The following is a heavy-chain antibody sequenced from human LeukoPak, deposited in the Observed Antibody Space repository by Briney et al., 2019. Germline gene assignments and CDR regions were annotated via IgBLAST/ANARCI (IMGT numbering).Heavy chain of an antibody. Sequence: SETLSLTCAVYGGSFSGYYWSWIRQPPGKGLEWIGEINHSGSTNYNPSLKSRVTISVDTSKNQFSLKLRSVTAADTAVYYCARRLGGSGSYYYWGQGTLVTVSS. CDR1: GGSFSGYY. J-gene: IGHJ4*02. D-gene: IGHD3-10*01. V-gene: IGHV4-34*01. CDR2: INHSGST. CDR3: ARRLGGSGSYYY.